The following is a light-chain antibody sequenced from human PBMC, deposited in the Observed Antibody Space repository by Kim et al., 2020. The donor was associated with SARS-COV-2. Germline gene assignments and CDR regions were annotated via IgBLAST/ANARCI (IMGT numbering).Light chain of an antibody. Sequence: EIVLTQSPATLSLSPGERATLSCRASQSVSSYLAWYQQKPGQAPRLLIYDSSNRATCIPARFSGSVSGTDFTLTISSLEPEDFAVYYCQQRSNWPPTFGQGTKVDIK. CDR2: DSS. CDR1: QSVSSY. J-gene: IGKJ1*01. V-gene: IGKV3-11*01. CDR3: QQRSNWPPT.